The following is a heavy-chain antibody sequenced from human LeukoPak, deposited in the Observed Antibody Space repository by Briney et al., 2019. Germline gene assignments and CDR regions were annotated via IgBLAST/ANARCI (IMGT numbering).Heavy chain of an antibody. D-gene: IGHD3-3*01. CDR3: ARELNDFWSGYYY. V-gene: IGHV3-23*01. J-gene: IGHJ4*02. Sequence: PGGSLRLSCAASGFTFSSYAMSWVRQAPGKGLEWVSDISGSGGSTYYADSVKGRSTISRDNSKNTLYLQMNSLRAEDTAVYYCARELNDFWSGYYYWGQGTLVTVSS. CDR1: GFTFSSYA. CDR2: ISGSGGST.